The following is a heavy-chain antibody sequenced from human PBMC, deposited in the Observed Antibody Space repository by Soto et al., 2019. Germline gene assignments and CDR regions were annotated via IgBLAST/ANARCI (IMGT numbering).Heavy chain of an antibody. CDR2: IYYSGST. CDR3: AISGSNHTPAVGG. J-gene: IGHJ6*03. CDR1: GGSISSSSYY. V-gene: IGHV4-39*01. Sequence: TSETLSLTCTVSGGSISSSSYYWSWIRQPPGKGLEWIGSIYYSGSTYYNPSLKSRVTISVDTSKNQFSLKLSSVTAADTAVYHWAISGSNHTPAVGGWGKGTRFTVS. D-gene: IGHD1-26*01.